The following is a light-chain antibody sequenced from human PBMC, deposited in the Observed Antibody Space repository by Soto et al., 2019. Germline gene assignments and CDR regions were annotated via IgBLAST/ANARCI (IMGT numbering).Light chain of an antibody. CDR1: QDISNY. CDR2: AAS. CDR3: QKYNT. V-gene: IGKV1-27*01. Sequence: DIQMTQSPSSLSASVGDRVTITCRASQDISNYLAWYQQKPGKVPKLLIYAASTLQSGVPSRFSGSGSGTDFTLTISSLQPEDVATYYCQKYNTFGGGTKVEIK. J-gene: IGKJ4*01.